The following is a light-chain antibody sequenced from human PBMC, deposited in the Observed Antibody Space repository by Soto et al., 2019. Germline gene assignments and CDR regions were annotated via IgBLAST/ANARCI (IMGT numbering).Light chain of an antibody. CDR1: SSNIGSNT. J-gene: IGLJ2*01. Sequence: SVLTQPPSASGTPGQRVTISCSGSSSNIGSNTVNWYQQLPGTAPKLLIYSTNQRPSGVPDRFSGSKSGTSASLAISGLQSDDEADYYCAAWDDSLNGPLFGGGTQLTV. CDR3: AAWDDSLNGPL. V-gene: IGLV1-44*01. CDR2: STN.